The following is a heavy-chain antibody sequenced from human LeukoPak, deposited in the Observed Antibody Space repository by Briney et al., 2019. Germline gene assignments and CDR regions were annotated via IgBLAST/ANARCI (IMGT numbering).Heavy chain of an antibody. CDR3: AKGIAVAGYFDY. J-gene: IGHJ4*02. CDR2: ISGSGGST. V-gene: IGHV3-23*01. Sequence: PGRSLRLSCAASGFTFSSCGMHWVRQAPGKGLEWVSAISGSGGSTYYADSVKGRFTISRDNSKNTLYLQMNSLRAEDTAVYYCAKGIAVAGYFDYWGQGTLVTVSS. D-gene: IGHD6-19*01. CDR1: GFTFSSCG.